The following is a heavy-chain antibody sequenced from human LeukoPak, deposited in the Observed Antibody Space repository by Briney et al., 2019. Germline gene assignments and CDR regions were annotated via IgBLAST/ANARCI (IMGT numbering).Heavy chain of an antibody. D-gene: IGHD2-21*02. CDR2: IYYSGDT. CDR3: ARRVAYCGGDCYPYYFDY. CDR1: GGSVSSGNYY. Sequence: SETLSLTCTVSGGSVSSGNYYWSWIRQPPGKGLEWIGYIYYSGDTNYNPSLKGRVTISVDTSKNQVSLKLSSVTAADTAVYYCARRVAYCGGDCYPYYFDYWGQGTLVTVSS. V-gene: IGHV4-61*01. J-gene: IGHJ4*02.